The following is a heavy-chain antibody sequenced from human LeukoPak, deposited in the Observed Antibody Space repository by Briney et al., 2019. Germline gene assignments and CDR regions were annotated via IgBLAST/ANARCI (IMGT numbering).Heavy chain of an antibody. CDR1: GFTVSSNY. D-gene: IGHD3-22*01. Sequence: GGSLRLSCAASGFTVSSNYMSWVRQAPGKGLEWVSVIYSGGRPYYADSVKGRFTISRDNSKNTLYLQMNSLRAEDTAVYYCAKLYYYDKTPGGDAFDIWGQGTMVTVSS. CDR2: IYSGGRP. CDR3: AKLYYYDKTPGGDAFDI. J-gene: IGHJ3*02. V-gene: IGHV3-66*04.